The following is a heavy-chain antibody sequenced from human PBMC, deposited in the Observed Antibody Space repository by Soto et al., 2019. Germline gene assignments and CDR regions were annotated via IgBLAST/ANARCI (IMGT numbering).Heavy chain of an antibody. CDR2: IYHGGTT. CDR3: ARVHVMVVAGSNFEY. V-gene: IGHV4-38-2*02. J-gene: IGHJ4*01. D-gene: IGHD6-19*01. CDR1: VYSISSGSY. Sequence: SETLSLTCTVSVYSISSGSYRAWIRHPPGKGPDWIASIYHGGTTFYNPSLKSRITISVDTSNNQFSLKLTSVTAASTAVYYCARVHVMVVAGSNFEYWGNGTMVTVSS.